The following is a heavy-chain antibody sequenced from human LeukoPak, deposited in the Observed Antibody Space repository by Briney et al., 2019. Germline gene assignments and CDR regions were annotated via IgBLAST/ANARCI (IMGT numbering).Heavy chain of an antibody. CDR3: ARSSFRRWMAGGYYFDY. CDR2: INPDGGNT. V-gene: IGHV1-46*01. J-gene: IGHJ4*02. Sequence: ASVKVSCKASGYTFTNSYIHWVRQAPGQVLEWMGLINPDGGNTNYAQKFQGRVTITADKSTSTAYMELSSLRSEDTAVYYCARSSFRRWMAGGYYFDYWGQGTLVTVSS. CDR1: GYTFTNSY. D-gene: IGHD6-13*01.